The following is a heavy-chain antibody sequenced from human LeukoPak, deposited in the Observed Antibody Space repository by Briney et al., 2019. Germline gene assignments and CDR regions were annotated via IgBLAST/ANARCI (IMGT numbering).Heavy chain of an antibody. D-gene: IGHD3-22*01. Sequence: QPGGSLRLSCAASGFAFGSYWMHWVRQAPGKGLEWISRMNNDGTDISYADSVKGRFTISRGNAKNTLYLQMNSLRAEDTAVYYCARVGYYDSSGYYAYLQHWGQGTLVTVSS. CDR2: MNNDGTDI. CDR3: ARVGYYDSSGYYAYLQH. J-gene: IGHJ1*01. V-gene: IGHV3-74*01. CDR1: GFAFGSYW.